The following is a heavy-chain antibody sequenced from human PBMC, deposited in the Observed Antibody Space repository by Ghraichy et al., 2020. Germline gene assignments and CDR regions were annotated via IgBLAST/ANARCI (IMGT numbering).Heavy chain of an antibody. Sequence: GGSPRLSCAASGFTFDDYTMHWVRQAPGKGLEWVSLISWDGGSTYYADSVKGRFTISRDNSKNSLYLQMNSLRTEDTALYYCAKDLRADGYNFEFDYWGQGTLVTVSS. CDR1: GFTFDDYT. CDR2: ISWDGGST. J-gene: IGHJ4*02. CDR3: AKDLRADGYNFEFDY. V-gene: IGHV3-43*01. D-gene: IGHD5-24*01.